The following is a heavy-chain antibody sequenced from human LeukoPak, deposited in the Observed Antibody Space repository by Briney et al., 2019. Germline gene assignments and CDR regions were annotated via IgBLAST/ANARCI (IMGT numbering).Heavy chain of an antibody. CDR3: ARFALEGYYGSGSYWVYYYYGMDV. J-gene: IGHJ6*02. D-gene: IGHD3-10*01. V-gene: IGHV4-34*01. Sequence: SGTLSLTCAVYGGSFSGYYWSWIRQPPGKGLEWIGEINHSGSTNYNPSLKSRVTISVDTSKNQCSLKLSSVTAADTAVYYCARFALEGYYGSGSYWVYYYYGMDVWGQGTTVTVSS. CDR1: GGSFSGYY. CDR2: INHSGST.